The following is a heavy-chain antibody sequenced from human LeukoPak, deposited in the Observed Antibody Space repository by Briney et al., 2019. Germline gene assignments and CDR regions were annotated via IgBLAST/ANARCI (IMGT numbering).Heavy chain of an antibody. CDR2: INLSGGTT. CDR3: AREGLQLRDAFDI. D-gene: IGHD5-24*01. J-gene: IGHJ3*02. CDR1: GYTFTSYF. V-gene: IGHV1-46*01. Sequence: ASVKVSCKASGYTFTSYFIHWVRQAPGQGLEWMGIINLSGGTTTYAQKFQGRVTMTRDTSTGTVYMELSSLRSEDTAVYYCAREGLQLRDAFDIWGQGTVVTVSS.